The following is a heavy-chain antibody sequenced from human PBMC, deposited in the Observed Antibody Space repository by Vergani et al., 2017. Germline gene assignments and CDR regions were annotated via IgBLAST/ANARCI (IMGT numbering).Heavy chain of an antibody. J-gene: IGHJ5*02. CDR1: GYSFTSYW. CDR3: ARNLRVRGDTNWFDP. D-gene: IGHD3-10*01. Sequence: EVQLVQSGAEVKKPGESLRISCKGSGYSFTSYWISWVRQMPGKGLEWMGRIDPSDSYTNYSPYFQGHVTITADKSISTAYLQWSSLKDSDTAMYYCARNLRVRGDTNWFDPWGQGTLVTVSS. CDR2: IDPSDSYT. V-gene: IGHV5-10-1*03.